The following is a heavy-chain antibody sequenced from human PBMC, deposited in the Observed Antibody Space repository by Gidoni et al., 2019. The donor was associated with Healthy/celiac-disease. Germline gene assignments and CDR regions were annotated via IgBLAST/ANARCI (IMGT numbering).Heavy chain of an antibody. V-gene: IGHV4-31*03. Sequence: QVQLQESGPGLVKPSQTLSLTCTVSGGSISSGGYYWSWIRQHPGKGLEWIGYIYYSGSTYYNPSLKSRVTISVDTSKNQFSLKLSSVTAADTAVYYCARLGLGYCSGGSCRGVFFDYWGQGTLVTVSS. J-gene: IGHJ4*02. CDR3: ARLGLGYCSGGSCRGVFFDY. CDR1: GGSISSGGYY. CDR2: IYYSGST. D-gene: IGHD2-15*01.